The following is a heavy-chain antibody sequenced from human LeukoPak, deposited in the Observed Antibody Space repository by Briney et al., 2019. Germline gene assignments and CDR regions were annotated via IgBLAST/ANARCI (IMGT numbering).Heavy chain of an antibody. J-gene: IGHJ4*02. CDR2: IYTSEST. Sequence: SETLSLTCTVSGGSISNYYWSWIRQPAGKGLEWIGRIYTSESTNYNPSLKSRVTMSVDTSKNQFSLKLTSVTAADTAVYYCARDKLVYFDYWGQGTLVTVSS. D-gene: IGHD6-6*01. CDR1: GGSISNYY. V-gene: IGHV4-4*07. CDR3: ARDKLVYFDY.